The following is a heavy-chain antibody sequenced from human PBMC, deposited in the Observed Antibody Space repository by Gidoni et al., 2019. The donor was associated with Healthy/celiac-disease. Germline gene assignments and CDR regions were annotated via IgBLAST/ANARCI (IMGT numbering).Heavy chain of an antibody. CDR3: ARDHYYDSSGWRY. J-gene: IGHJ4*02. CDR2: IKQDGSEK. CDR1: GFTFSSYW. V-gene: IGHV3-7*01. Sequence: EVQLVESGGGLVQPGGSLRLSCAASGFTFSSYWMSWVRQAPGKGLEWVANIKQDGSEKYYVDSVKGRFTISRDNAKNSLYLQMNSLRAEDTAVYYCARDHYYDSSGWRYWGQGTLVTVSS. D-gene: IGHD3-22*01.